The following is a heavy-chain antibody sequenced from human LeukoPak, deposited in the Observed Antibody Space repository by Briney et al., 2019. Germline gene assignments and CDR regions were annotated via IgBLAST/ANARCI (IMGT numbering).Heavy chain of an antibody. CDR1: GFIFSNYE. CDR3: TRARIAAPLLDY. Sequence: GSLRLSCAASGFIFSNYEMNWVRQTPGKGLEWVSYISDHGKSRNYVDSVKGRFAISRDNAKNSLYLQMNSLRVEDTAVYFCTRARIAAPLLDYWGQGSLVTVSS. V-gene: IGHV3-48*03. CDR2: ISDHGKSR. D-gene: IGHD6-13*01. J-gene: IGHJ4*02.